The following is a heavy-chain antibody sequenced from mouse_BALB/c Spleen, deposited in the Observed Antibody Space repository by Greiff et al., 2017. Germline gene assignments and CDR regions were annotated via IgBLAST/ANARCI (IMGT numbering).Heavy chain of an antibody. J-gene: IGHJ2*01. Sequence: EAGGGLVQPKGSLKLSCAASGFTFNTNAMNWVRQAPGKGLEWVARIRSKSNNYATYYADSVKDRFTISRDDSQSMLYLQMNNLKTEDTAMYYCVRERGNYLDYWGQGTTLTVSS. CDR2: IRSKSNNYAT. CDR1: GFTFNTNA. CDR3: VRERGNYLDY. V-gene: IGHV10S3*01.